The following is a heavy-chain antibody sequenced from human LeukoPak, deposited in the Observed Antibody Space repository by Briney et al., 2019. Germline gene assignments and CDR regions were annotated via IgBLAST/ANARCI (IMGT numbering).Heavy chain of an antibody. D-gene: IGHD4-23*01. V-gene: IGHV4-34*01. CDR3: ARGGGAQFDP. J-gene: IGHJ5*02. Sequence: SETLSLTCAVYGGSFSGYYWSWIRQPPGKWLEWIGEINHSGSTNYNPSLKSRVTISVDTSKNQFSLKLSSVTAADTAVYYCARGGGAQFDPCGQGTLVTVSS. CDR1: GGSFSGYY. CDR2: INHSGST.